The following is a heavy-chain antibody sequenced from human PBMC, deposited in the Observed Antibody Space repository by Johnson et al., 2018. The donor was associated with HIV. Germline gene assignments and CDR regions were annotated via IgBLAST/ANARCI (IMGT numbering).Heavy chain of an antibody. D-gene: IGHD1-26*01. CDR1: GFTFSNYA. Sequence: VQLVESGGGVVQPGRSLRLSCAASGFTFSNYAMHWVRQAPGRGLEWVAVISYDGTDKYYADSVRGRFTISRDNSKSTFFLQMNSLTPEDTGVYYCAKERRAPRAFDIWGQGTMVTVSS. CDR2: ISYDGTDK. J-gene: IGHJ3*02. CDR3: AKERRAPRAFDI. V-gene: IGHV3-30*04.